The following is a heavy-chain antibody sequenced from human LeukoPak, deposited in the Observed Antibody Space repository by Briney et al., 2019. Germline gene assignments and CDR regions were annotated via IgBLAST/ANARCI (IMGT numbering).Heavy chain of an antibody. D-gene: IGHD4-11*01. CDR3: ARASSTYTWYFDL. CDR2: FIPIFGTA. Sequence: ASVRVSCKASGGTFSSYAISWVRQSPGHGLEWLGGFIPIFGTANYAQKFQGRVTITADESTSTAYMELRSLRSDDTAVYYCARASSTYTWYFDLWGRGTLVTVSS. CDR1: GGTFSSYA. J-gene: IGHJ2*01. V-gene: IGHV1-69*01.